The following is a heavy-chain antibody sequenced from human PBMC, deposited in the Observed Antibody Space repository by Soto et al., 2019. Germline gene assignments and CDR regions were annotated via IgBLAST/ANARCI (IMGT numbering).Heavy chain of an antibody. Sequence: SDTLSLTCSVSGGSISGSYWSWIRPSPGKGLEWLGYVYYTGSTNYSPSLRSRVSISVDTSKNEFSLRLSSVTAADTAVYFCARSVAVPGAHIDYWGQGTQVTVSS. D-gene: IGHD6-19*01. V-gene: IGHV4-59*01. CDR2: VYYTGST. CDR1: GGSISGSY. CDR3: ARSVAVPGAHIDY. J-gene: IGHJ4*02.